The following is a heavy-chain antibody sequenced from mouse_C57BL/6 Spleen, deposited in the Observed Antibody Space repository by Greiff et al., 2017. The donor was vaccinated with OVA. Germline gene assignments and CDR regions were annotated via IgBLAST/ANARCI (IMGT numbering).Heavy chain of an antibody. J-gene: IGHJ3*01. CDR2: IDPETGGT. V-gene: IGHV1-15*01. CDR3: TRAAQATSFAY. CDR1: GYTFTDYE. D-gene: IGHD3-2*02. Sequence: QVQLQQSGAELVRPGASVTLSCKASGYTFTDYEMHWVKQTPVHGLEWIGAIDPETGGTAYNQKFKGKAILTADKSSSTAYMELRSLTSEDSAVYYCTRAAQATSFAYWGQGTLVTVSA.